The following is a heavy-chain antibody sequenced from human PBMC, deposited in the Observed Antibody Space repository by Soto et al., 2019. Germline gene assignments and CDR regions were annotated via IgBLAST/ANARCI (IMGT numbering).Heavy chain of an antibody. CDR3: AGHDPRRGWELPSRYFDY. CDR1: GGSISSYY. J-gene: IGHJ4*02. V-gene: IGHV4-59*08. D-gene: IGHD1-26*01. Sequence: PSETLSLTCTVSGGSISSYYWSWIRQPPGKGLEWIGYIYYSGSTNYNPSLKSRVTISVDTSKNQFSLKLSSVTAADTAVYYCAGHDPRRGWELPSRYFDYWGQGTLVTLSS. CDR2: IYYSGST.